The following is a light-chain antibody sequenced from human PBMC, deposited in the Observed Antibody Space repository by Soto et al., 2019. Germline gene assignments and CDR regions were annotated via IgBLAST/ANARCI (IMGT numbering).Light chain of an antibody. Sequence: EIVLSESRGALSLTPRERATLSCRDSLSVTSSYLAWHQHKPGQTHGLLIYETSPRATGVPARFSGSRSGPEFTRTINSRQSEDFALYYCQAYNIWPLTCGRGTKVDI. CDR2: ETS. CDR1: LSVTSSY. J-gene: IGKJ4*01. CDR3: QAYNIWPLT. V-gene: IGKV3-15*01.